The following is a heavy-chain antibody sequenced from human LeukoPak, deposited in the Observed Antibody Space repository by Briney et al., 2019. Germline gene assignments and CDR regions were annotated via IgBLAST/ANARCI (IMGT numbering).Heavy chain of an antibody. Sequence: GSLRLSCAVSGFTLSSYAMSWVRQAPGKGLEWVGRIKSETDGGTTDYAAPVKGRFTISRDDSKKTLYLQMNSLKTEDTAVYYCTKSDPAPFDPWGQGTLVTVSS. J-gene: IGHJ5*02. V-gene: IGHV3-15*01. CDR3: TKSDPAPFDP. CDR1: GFTLSSYA. CDR2: IKSETDGGTT.